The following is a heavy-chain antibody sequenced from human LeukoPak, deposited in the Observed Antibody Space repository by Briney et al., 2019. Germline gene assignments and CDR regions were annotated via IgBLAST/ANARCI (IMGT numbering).Heavy chain of an antibody. CDR2: INHSGST. Sequence: SETLSLTCTVSGYSISSGFYWSWIRQPPGKGLEWIGEINHSGSTNYNPSLKSRVTISVDTSKNRFSLKLSSVTAADTAVYYCARGDGSGSYSYPFDYWGQGTLVTVSS. CDR1: GYSISSGFY. V-gene: IGHV4-38-2*02. D-gene: IGHD3-10*01. CDR3: ARGDGSGSYSYPFDY. J-gene: IGHJ4*02.